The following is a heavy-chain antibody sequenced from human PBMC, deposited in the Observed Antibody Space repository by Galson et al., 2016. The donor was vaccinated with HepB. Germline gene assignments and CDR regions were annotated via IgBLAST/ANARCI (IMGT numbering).Heavy chain of an antibody. J-gene: IGHJ4*02. CDR1: GGSISSYY. V-gene: IGHV4-59*01. CDR2: IYHSGST. CDR3: ARDLGEWLFAH. D-gene: IGHD3-3*01. Sequence: SLTCTVSGGSISSYYWNWIRQPPGKGLEWIGYIYHSGSTNYNPSLKSRVTISLDTSKNQFSLNLSSVTAADTAVYYCARDLGEWLFAHWGQGTLVTVSS.